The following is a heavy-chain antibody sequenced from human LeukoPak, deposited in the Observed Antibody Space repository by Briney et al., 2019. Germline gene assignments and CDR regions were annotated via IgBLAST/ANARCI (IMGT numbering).Heavy chain of an antibody. CDR3: ARKAYCGGDCWGIYYYYYMDV. J-gene: IGHJ6*03. V-gene: IGHV1-46*01. CDR1: GYTFTSYY. D-gene: IGHD2-21*02. CDR2: INPSGGST. Sequence: ASVKVSCKASGYTFTSYYMHWVRQAPGQGLEWMGIINPSGGSTSYAQKFQGRVTMTRDMSTSTVYMELSSLRSEDTAVYYRARKAYCGGDCWGIYYYYYMDVWGKGTTVTVSS.